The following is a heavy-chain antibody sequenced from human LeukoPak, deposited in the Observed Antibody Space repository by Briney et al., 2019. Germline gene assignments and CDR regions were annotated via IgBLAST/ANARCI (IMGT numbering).Heavy chain of an antibody. CDR3: ARGGIAGLDFDY. D-gene: IGHD2-15*01. Sequence: GGSLRLSCAASRFTVSSNYMSWVRQAPGKGLEWVSVIYSGGSTYYAVSVKGRFTISRDNSKNTLYLQMNSLRAEDTAVYYCARGGIAGLDFDYLGQGTLVTVSS. V-gene: IGHV3-53*01. CDR2: IYSGGST. J-gene: IGHJ4*02. CDR1: RFTVSSNY.